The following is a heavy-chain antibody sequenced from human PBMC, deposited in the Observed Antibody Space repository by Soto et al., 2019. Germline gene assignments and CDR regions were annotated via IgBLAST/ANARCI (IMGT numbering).Heavy chain of an antibody. CDR2: IYYSGST. D-gene: IGHD3-22*01. CDR3: ARELLSYYDSSGQGVRRYAFDI. CDR1: GGSISSGGYY. J-gene: IGHJ3*02. Sequence: QVQLQESGPGLVKPSQTLSLTCTVSGGSISSGGYYWSWIRQHPGKGLEWIGYIYYSGSTYYNPSLKSRVTISVDTSKNQFSLKLSSVTAADTAVYYCARELLSYYDSSGQGVRRYAFDIWGQGTMVTVSS. V-gene: IGHV4-31*03.